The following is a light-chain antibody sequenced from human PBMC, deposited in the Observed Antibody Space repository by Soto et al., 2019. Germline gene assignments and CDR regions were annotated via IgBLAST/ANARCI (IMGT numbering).Light chain of an antibody. CDR1: QSLLHSNGYNY. J-gene: IGKJ4*01. CDR2: LGS. CDR3: MQALQTPLT. Sequence: DIVMTQSPLSLPVTPGEPASISCRSSQSLLHSNGYNYLDWYLQKPGQSPQLLIYLGSNRASGVPERFSGSGSGTDFTLKISRVEAEDVGVYYCMQALQTPLTFGGGTKVEIQ. V-gene: IGKV2-28*01.